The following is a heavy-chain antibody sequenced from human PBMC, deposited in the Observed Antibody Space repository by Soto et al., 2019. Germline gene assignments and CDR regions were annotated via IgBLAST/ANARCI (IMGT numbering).Heavy chain of an antibody. J-gene: IGHJ4*02. CDR3: ARETMSTHS. D-gene: IGHD3-10*02. CDR2: ISASGGTT. CDR1: GFPFSTYG. Sequence: EVHLLESGGGLVQPGGSLRLSCVASGFPFSTYGMNWVRQVPGKGLEWVAGISASGGTTYYAEYVKGRFTISRDNARNTLYLQMNSLRAEDTAVYYCARETMSTHSWGQGTLVTVSS. V-gene: IGHV3-23*01.